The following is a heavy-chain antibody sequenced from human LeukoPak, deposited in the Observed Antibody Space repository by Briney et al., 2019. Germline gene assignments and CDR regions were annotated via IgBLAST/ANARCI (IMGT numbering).Heavy chain of an antibody. CDR1: GGSISSYY. CDR3: ATHITMVRGNWFDP. CDR2: IYYSGST. J-gene: IGHJ5*02. Sequence: SETLSLTCTVSGGSISSYYWSWIRQPPGKGLEWIGYIYYSGSTNYNPSLKSRVTISVDTSKNQFSLKLSSVTAADTAVYYCATHITMVRGNWFDPWGQGTLVTVSS. V-gene: IGHV4-59*08. D-gene: IGHD3-10*01.